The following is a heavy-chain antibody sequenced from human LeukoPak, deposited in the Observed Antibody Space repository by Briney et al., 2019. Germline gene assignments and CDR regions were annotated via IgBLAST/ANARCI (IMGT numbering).Heavy chain of an antibody. CDR2: VYYSGST. D-gene: IGHD2-8*02. CDR1: GGSIRSSNYY. V-gene: IGHV4-61*05. Sequence: SETLSLTCTVSGGSIRSSNYYWGWLRQPPGKGLEWIGFVYYSGSTNYNPSLRSRVTISVDTSTNQFSLALRSVTAADTAVYYCARGPYRWSYFDYWGQGALVTVSS. J-gene: IGHJ4*02. CDR3: ARGPYRWSYFDY.